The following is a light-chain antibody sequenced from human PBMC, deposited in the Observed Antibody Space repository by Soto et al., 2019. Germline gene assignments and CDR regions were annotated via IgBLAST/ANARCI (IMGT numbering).Light chain of an antibody. CDR1: QSVSSY. V-gene: IGKV3-11*01. CDR2: DAS. J-gene: IGKJ2*01. CDR3: QQRSNWPRT. Sequence: EIVLTQSPATLSLSPGERATLSCRASQSVSSYLAWYQQKPGQAPRLLIHDASIRATGIPPRFSGSGSGTDFTLTISSLEPEDFAVYYCQQRSNWPRTFGQGTKLEI.